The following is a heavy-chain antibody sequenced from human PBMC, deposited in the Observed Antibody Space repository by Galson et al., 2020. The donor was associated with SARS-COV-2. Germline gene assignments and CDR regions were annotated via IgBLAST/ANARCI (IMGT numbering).Heavy chain of an antibody. CDR2: FDPEDGET. CDR1: GYTLTELS. D-gene: IGHD2-15*01. V-gene: IGHV1-24*01. Sequence: ASVQVSCKVSGYTLTELSMHWVRQAPGKGLEWMGGFDPEDGETIYAQKFQGRVTMTEDTSTDTAYMELSSLRSEDTAVYYCATSQAVVVAAISWFAPWGQGTLVTVSS. CDR3: ATSQAVVVAAISWFAP. J-gene: IGHJ5*02.